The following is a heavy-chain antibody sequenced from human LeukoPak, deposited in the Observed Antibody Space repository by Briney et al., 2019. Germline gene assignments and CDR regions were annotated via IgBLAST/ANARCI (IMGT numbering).Heavy chain of an antibody. CDR1: GYSFTSYW. V-gene: IGHV5-51*01. D-gene: IGHD6-19*01. J-gene: IGHJ5*02. CDR2: IYPGDSDT. Sequence: GESLKISCKGSGYSFTSYWIGWVRQMPGKGLEWMGIIYPGDSDTRYSPSFQGQVTISADKSISTAYLQWSSLKASDTAMYYCARLAAVAGTAVDFGWFDPWGQGTLVTVSS. CDR3: ARLAAVAGTAVDFGWFDP.